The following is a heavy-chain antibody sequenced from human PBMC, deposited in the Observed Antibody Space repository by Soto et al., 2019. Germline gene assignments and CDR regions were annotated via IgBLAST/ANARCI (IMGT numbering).Heavy chain of an antibody. CDR2: FRTSGDGGPT. CDR1: GFTFSSYS. CDR3: SKQVNSGPGSQYFDS. D-gene: IGHD1-1*01. J-gene: IGHJ4*02. V-gene: IGHV3-23*01. Sequence: EVPLLASGGGLVQPGGSLRLSCAASGFTFSSYSMSWVRQAPETGLEWVSGFRTSGDGGPTYYADSVKGRFTISRDNSQNVLFLQMNSLRAEDTAIYYCSKQVNSGPGSQYFDSWGQGTLVTVSS.